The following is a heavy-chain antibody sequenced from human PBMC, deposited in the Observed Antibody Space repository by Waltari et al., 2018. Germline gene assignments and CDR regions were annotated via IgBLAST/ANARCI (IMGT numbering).Heavy chain of an antibody. CDR2: VSPYDGNT. V-gene: IGHV1-18*01. CDR3: ARGDDILTDYYKGLDY. J-gene: IGHJ4*02. CDR1: GYTFTSYG. Sequence: QIRLVQSGDEIKEPGASVKVSCKASGYTFTSYGISWLRLAPGQGLEWMGWVSPYDGNTNYAQKVQGRVGMTTDTSTTTAYMELRSLTSDDTAMYYCARGDDILTDYYKGLDYWGQGTLVTVSS. D-gene: IGHD3-9*01.